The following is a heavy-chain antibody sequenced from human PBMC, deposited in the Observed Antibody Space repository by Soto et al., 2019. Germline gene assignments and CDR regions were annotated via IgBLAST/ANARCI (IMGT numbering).Heavy chain of an antibody. J-gene: IGHJ4*02. CDR3: ARDLSSY. Sequence: GGSLRLSCAASGFTFSGYWMSWVRQAPGKGLEWVANIKQDGSEKYYVDSVKGRFTISRDNAKNSLYLQMNSLRAEDTAVYYCARDLSSYWGQGTLVTVSS. V-gene: IGHV3-7*03. CDR2: IKQDGSEK. CDR1: GFTFSGYW. D-gene: IGHD3-3*02.